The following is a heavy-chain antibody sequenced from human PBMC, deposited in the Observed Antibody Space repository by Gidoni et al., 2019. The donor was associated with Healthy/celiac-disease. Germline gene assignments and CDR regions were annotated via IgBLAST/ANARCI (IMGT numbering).Heavy chain of an antibody. Sequence: QVQLVESGGGVVQPGGSLSLSCAASGFTFSSYGMHWGRQVPGKGLEWVAVIWYDGSNKYYADSVKGRFTISRDNSKNTLYLQMNSLRAEDTAVYYCAREPSGVGATYYFDYWGQGTLVTVSS. J-gene: IGHJ4*02. D-gene: IGHD1-26*01. CDR2: IWYDGSNK. V-gene: IGHV3-33*01. CDR1: GFTFSSYG. CDR3: AREPSGVGATYYFDY.